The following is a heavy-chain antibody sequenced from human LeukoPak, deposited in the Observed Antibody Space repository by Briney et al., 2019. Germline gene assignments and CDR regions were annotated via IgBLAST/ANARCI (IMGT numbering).Heavy chain of an antibody. V-gene: IGHV3-23*01. CDR1: GFTFSSYA. D-gene: IGHD3-10*01. Sequence: PGGSLRLSCTASGFTFSSYAMTWVRQAPGKGLEWVSSISGSGGSTYYADSVKGRFTISRANSENTLYLQMHSLRAKDTAVYYCAKDLVTGSLDYWGQGTLVTVSS. CDR2: ISGSGGST. J-gene: IGHJ4*02. CDR3: AKDLVTGSLDY.